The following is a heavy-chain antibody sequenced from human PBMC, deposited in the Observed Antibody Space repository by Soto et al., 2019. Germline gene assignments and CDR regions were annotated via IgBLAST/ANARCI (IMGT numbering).Heavy chain of an antibody. J-gene: IGHJ5*02. V-gene: IGHV4-34*01. Sequence: SETLSLTCAVYGGSFSGYYWSWIRQPPGKGLEWIGEINHSGSTNHNPSLKSRVTISVDTSKNQFSLKLSSVTAADTAVYYCARGLEDYDFWSGYVNWFDPWGQGTLVTVS. D-gene: IGHD3-3*01. CDR1: GGSFSGYY. CDR2: INHSGST. CDR3: ARGLEDYDFWSGYVNWFDP.